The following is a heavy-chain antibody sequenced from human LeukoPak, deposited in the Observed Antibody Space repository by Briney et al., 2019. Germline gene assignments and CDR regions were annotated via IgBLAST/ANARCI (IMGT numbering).Heavy chain of an antibody. Sequence: GGSLRLSCAASGFPFSTDAMSWVRQAPGKGPEWVSGISGSGGSTDYADSGKGRFTISRDNSKNTLYLQMNNLRAEDTAVYYCAKDHWGGSAYWKFDYWGQGTLVTVSS. CDR3: AKDHWGGSAYWKFDY. CDR2: ISGSGGST. J-gene: IGHJ4*02. CDR1: GFPFSTDA. V-gene: IGHV3-23*01. D-gene: IGHD3-16*01.